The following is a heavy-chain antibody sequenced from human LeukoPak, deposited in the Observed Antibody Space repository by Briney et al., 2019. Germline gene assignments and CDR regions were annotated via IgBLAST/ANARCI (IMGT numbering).Heavy chain of an antibody. CDR2: ISGGADPI. V-gene: IGHV3-48*01. CDR3: ARDRRYSDSGYFYYDY. CDR1: GFSLSSYS. J-gene: IGHJ4*02. Sequence: GGSLRLSCVASGFSLSSYSINWVRQAPGKGLEWVSYISGGADPIYYADSVKGRLTISRDIGKNSLYLQMNSLRVEDTAVYYCARDRRYSDSGYFYYDYWGQGALVTVSS. D-gene: IGHD3-22*01.